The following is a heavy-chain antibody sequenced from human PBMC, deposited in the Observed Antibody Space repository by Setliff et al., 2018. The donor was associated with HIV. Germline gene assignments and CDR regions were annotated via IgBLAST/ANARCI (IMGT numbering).Heavy chain of an antibody. Sequence: TLSLPCTVSGGSISTYYGSWIRQPPGKGLEWIGYISYSGSTNSNPSLKSRVTISIDTSKNQFSLKMSSVTTADTAGYYSARASLGDSSSWYGLYYYYGMDVWGQGTTVTVSS. D-gene: IGHD6-13*01. V-gene: IGHV4-59*01. CDR1: GGSISTYY. J-gene: IGHJ6*02. CDR2: ISYSGST. CDR3: ARASLGDSSSWYGLYYYYGMDV.